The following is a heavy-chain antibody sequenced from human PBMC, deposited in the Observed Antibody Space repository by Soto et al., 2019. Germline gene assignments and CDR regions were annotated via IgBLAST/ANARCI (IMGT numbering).Heavy chain of an antibody. CDR2: ISSSSSYI. J-gene: IGHJ4*02. V-gene: IGHV3-21*01. CDR1: GFTFSSYS. D-gene: IGHD6-13*01. Sequence: EVQLVESGGGLVKPGGSLRLSCAASGFTFSSYSMNWVRQAPGKGLEWVSSISSSSSYIYYADSVKGRFTISRDNAKNSLDVQMNGQRAEETAVYYCARYQGRAAEAGTSVFDYWGQGPLVTVSS. CDR3: ARYQGRAAEAGTSVFDY.